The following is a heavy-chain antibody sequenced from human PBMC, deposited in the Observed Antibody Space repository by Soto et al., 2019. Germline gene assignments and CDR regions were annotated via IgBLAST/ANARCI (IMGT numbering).Heavy chain of an antibody. J-gene: IGHJ6*02. CDR2: MNPNSGNT. CDR3: ATSTAIPYYYYGMDV. CDR1: GYTFTSYD. Sequence: QVQLVQSGAEVKKPGASVKVSCKASGYTFTSYDINWVRQATGQGLEWMGWMNPNSGNTGYAQKFQGRVTMTRNTSKXTAYMELSSLRSEDTAVYYCATSTAIPYYYYGMDVWGQGTTVTVSS. V-gene: IGHV1-8*01. D-gene: IGHD2-21*02.